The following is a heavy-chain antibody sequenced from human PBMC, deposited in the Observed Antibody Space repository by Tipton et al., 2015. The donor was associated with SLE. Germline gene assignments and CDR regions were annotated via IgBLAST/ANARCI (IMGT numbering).Heavy chain of an antibody. D-gene: IGHD7-27*01. V-gene: IGHV3-49*04. CDR1: GFTFGDYA. CDR3: TRVELGIHAFDI. J-gene: IGHJ3*02. CDR2: IRSKAYGGTT. Sequence: YLRLSCTASGFTFGDYAMSWVRQAPGKGLEWVGFIRSKAYGGTTEYAASVKGRFTISRDDSKSIAYLQMNSLKTEDTAVYYCTRVELGIHAFDIWGQGTMVTVSS.